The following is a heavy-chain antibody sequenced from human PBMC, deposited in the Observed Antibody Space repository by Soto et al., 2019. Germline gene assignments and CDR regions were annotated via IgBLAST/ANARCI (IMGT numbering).Heavy chain of an antibody. D-gene: IGHD2-2*01. Sequence: PSETLSLTCTVSGGSISSYYWSGIRQPPGKGLEWIGYIYYSGSTNYNPSLKSRVTISVDTSKNQFSLKLSSVTAADTAVYYCANARGYCSSTSCYNWFDPWGQGTLVTVSS. V-gene: IGHV4-59*08. CDR1: GGSISSYY. CDR2: IYYSGST. J-gene: IGHJ5*02. CDR3: ANARGYCSSTSCYNWFDP.